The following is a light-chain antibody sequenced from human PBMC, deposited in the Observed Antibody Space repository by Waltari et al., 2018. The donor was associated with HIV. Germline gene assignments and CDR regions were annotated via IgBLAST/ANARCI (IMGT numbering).Light chain of an antibody. V-gene: IGLV2-23*02. CDR1: SSDVGGYNL. CDR2: EVS. J-gene: IGLJ2*01. CDR3: CAYAGSTTYVI. Sequence: QSALTQPASVSGSPGQSITISCTGTSSDVGGYNLVSWYQQHRGKAPKLMIYEVSKRPSGVSNRFSGSKSGNTASLTISGLQAEDEADYYCCAYAGSTTYVIFGGGTKLTVL.